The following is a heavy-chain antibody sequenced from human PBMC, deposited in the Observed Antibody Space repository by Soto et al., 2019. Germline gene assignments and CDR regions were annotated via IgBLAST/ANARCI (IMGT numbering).Heavy chain of an antibody. CDR2: IWYDGSNK. J-gene: IGHJ4*02. V-gene: IGHV3-33*01. CDR3: ARAGRTDYYDSSPPFDY. Sequence: GWSLRLSCASSVFTFISYGMHWVRQAPGKGLEWVAVIWYDGSNKYYADSVKGRFTISRDNSKNTLYLQMNSLRAEDTAVYYCARAGRTDYYDSSPPFDYWGQGTLVTVSS. D-gene: IGHD3-22*01. CDR1: VFTFISYG.